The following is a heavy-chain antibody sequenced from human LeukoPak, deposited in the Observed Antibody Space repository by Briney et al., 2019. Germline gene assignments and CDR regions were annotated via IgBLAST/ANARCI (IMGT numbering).Heavy chain of an antibody. D-gene: IGHD5-24*01. CDR3: ARVKRAYYYYMDV. J-gene: IGHJ6*03. CDR1: EFTFSSNG. CDR2: ISGSGGST. Sequence: GGSLRLSCAASEFTFSSNGMSWVRQAPGKGLEWVSAISGSGGSTYYADPVKGRFTISRDNAKNTLYLQMNSLRAEDTAVYYCARVKRAYYYYMDVWGKGTTVTVSS. V-gene: IGHV3-23*01.